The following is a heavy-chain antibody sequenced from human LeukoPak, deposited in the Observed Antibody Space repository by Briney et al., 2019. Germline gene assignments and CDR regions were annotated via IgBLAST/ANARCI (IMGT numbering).Heavy chain of an antibody. J-gene: IGHJ5*02. CDR2: INPNSGGT. Sequence: ASVKVCCKGSGYTFTGNYMHLGRHAPGQGLELMGWINPNSGGTNYAQKFQGRVTMTRDKSISTAYMELSRLRSDDTAVYYCARRVQYQLLYWFDPWGQGTLVTVSS. D-gene: IGHD2-2*01. CDR3: ARRVQYQLLYWFDP. V-gene: IGHV1-2*02. CDR1: GYTFTGNY.